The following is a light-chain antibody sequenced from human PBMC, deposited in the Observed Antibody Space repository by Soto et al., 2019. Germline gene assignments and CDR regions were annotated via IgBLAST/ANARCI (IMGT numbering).Light chain of an antibody. CDR3: QVWDSSTV. J-gene: IGLJ2*01. CDR2: RDS. V-gene: IGLV3-9*01. Sequence: SYELTQPLSVSVALGQTARITCGGNNIGSKNVYWYQQKPGQAPVLVIYRDSNRPSGIPERFSGSNSGNTATLTISRAQAGDEADYYCQVWDSSTVFGGGTKVTVL. CDR1: NIGSKN.